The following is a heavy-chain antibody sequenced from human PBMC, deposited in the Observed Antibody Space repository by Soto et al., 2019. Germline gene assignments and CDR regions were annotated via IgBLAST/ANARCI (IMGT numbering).Heavy chain of an antibody. Sequence: HPGGSLRLSCAASGFSFNSHAMTWVRQAPGRGLEWVAAINSGVDAFYADSVKGRFTISRDNSKDTLYLQMNSLGVEDTALYYCAKVLSLRTSGKYYKPFFHGTDVWGLGTTVTVSS. V-gene: IGHV3-23*01. D-gene: IGHD3-10*01. CDR3: AKVLSLRTSGKYYKPFFHGTDV. J-gene: IGHJ6*02. CDR2: INSGVDA. CDR1: GFSFNSHA.